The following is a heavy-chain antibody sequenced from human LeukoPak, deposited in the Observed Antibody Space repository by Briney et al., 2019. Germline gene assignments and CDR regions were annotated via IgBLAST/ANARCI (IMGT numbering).Heavy chain of an antibody. CDR2: ISGSGGST. CDR3: AKCPGGRYCSSTSCPGYYYYMDV. D-gene: IGHD2-2*01. CDR1: GFTVSSNY. Sequence: GGSLRLSCAASGFTVSSNYMSWVRQAPGKGLEWVSAISGSGGSTYYADSVKGRFTISRDNSKNTLYLQMNSLRAEDTAVYYCAKCPGGRYCSSTSCPGYYYYMDVWGKGTTVTVSS. J-gene: IGHJ6*03. V-gene: IGHV3-23*01.